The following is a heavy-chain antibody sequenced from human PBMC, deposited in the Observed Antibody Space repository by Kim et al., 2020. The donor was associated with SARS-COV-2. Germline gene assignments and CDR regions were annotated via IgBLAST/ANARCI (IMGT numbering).Heavy chain of an antibody. CDR2: GST. V-gene: IGHV4-59*01. CDR3: ARMPYGGFDY. D-gene: IGHD3-16*01. J-gene: IGHJ4*02. Sequence: GSTDYSPAHKGRITIFIDTSKSQFSLRLSSVASADTALYFCARMPYGGFDYWGQGTLVTVSS.